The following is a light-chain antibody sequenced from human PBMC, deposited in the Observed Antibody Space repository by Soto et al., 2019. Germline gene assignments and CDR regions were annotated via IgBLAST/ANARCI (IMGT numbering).Light chain of an antibody. CDR2: DAS. CDR1: QSVSSN. CDR3: QQYNNWPPIT. J-gene: IGKJ5*01. V-gene: IGKV3-15*01. Sequence: IVMTQSPDTLSVSPGERATLSCMASQSVSSNLAWYQHKAGQSPRLLIYDASTRATGIPPRFSGSGSGTEFTLTISSLQSEDFAVYYCQQYNNWPPITFGQGTRLEIK.